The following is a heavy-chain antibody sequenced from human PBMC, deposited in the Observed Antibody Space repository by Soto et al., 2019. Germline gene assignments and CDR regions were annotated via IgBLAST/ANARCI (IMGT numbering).Heavy chain of an antibody. V-gene: IGHV1-2*02. CDR3: ARNMDYYYGPGSGNGHGF. CDR2: INPRFGDT. CDR1: GYTFTAYY. D-gene: IGHD3-10*01. J-gene: IGHJ6*02. Sequence: QVQLVQSGAELKEPGDSVRVSCEASGYTFTAYYIHWGRQAPGQGLEWMGWINPRFGDTSYAQDFQGRVSMTRDTSNSTVYMELSRLTSDDTAIYNCARNMDYYYGPGSGNGHGFWGQGTTVTVFS.